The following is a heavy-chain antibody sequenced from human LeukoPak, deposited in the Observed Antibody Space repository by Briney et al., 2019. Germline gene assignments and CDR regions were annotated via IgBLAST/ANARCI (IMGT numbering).Heavy chain of an antibody. J-gene: IGHJ4*02. CDR3: ARGRSPQLRYFDWLPYY. D-gene: IGHD3-9*01. CDR2: IKQDGSEK. Sequence: PGGSLRLSCAASGFTFSSYWMSWVRQAPGKGLEWVANIKQDGSEKYYVDSVKGRFTISRDNAKNSLYLQMNSLRAEDTAVYYCARGRSPQLRYFDWLPYYWGQGTLVTVSS. CDR1: GFTFSSYW. V-gene: IGHV3-7*04.